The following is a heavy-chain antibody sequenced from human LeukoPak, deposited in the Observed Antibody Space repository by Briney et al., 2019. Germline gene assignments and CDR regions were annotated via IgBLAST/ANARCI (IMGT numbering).Heavy chain of an antibody. CDR1: GFTFHTYG. CDR2: INWVGDTS. J-gene: IGHJ4*02. Sequence: GGSLRLSCAASGFTFHTYGMHWVRQAPGKGLQWISSINWVGDTSSYADSVKGRFTVSRDNTKGSLYLQMHSLRSEDTALYYCAKDRQYGDYGGGDFFDSWGQGTLVTVSS. V-gene: IGHV3-43D*03. D-gene: IGHD4-17*01. CDR3: AKDRQYGDYGGGDFFDS.